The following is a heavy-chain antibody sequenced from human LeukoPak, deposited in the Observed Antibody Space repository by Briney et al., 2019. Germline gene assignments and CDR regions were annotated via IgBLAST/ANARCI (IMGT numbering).Heavy chain of an antibody. J-gene: IGHJ4*02. CDR2: ITSSGDIK. Sequence: PGGSLRLSCATSGFTFTTYEMNWVRQAPGKELEWVSYITSSGDIKTYADPVKGRFTMSRDDAKNSVYLQMNSLRPEDTAVYYCARDIYGDEDFDYWGQGTLVSVSS. CDR3: ARDIYGDEDFDY. CDR1: GFTFTTYE. D-gene: IGHD3-10*01. V-gene: IGHV3-48*03.